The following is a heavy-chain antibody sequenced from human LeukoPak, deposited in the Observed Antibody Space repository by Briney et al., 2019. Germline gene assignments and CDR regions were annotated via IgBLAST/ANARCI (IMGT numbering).Heavy chain of an antibody. V-gene: IGHV3-23*01. J-gene: IGHJ4*02. CDR1: GFTFSSYA. CDR2: IIASSGST. Sequence: GGSLRLSCAASGFTFSSYAMSWVRQAPGKGLEWVSLIIASSGSTFYADSVKGRFTISRDNSKNTLYLQMNSLRAEDTAVYYCAKGAYDYIEMGYFDYWGQGTLVTVSS. D-gene: IGHD5-12*01. CDR3: AKGAYDYIEMGYFDY.